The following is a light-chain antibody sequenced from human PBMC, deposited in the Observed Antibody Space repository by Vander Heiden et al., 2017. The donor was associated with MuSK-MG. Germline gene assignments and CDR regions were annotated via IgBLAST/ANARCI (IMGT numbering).Light chain of an antibody. J-gene: IGKJ4*01. CDR1: QSISSY. V-gene: IGKV1-39*01. CDR3: QLSYSTLRST. CDR2: AAS. Sequence: DIQMTQSPSSLSASVGDRVTITCRASQSISSYLNWYQQKPGKAPKLLIYAASSLQSGVPSRFSGSGSGTDVTLTISSLQPEDFATYYCQLSYSTLRSTFGGGTKVEIK.